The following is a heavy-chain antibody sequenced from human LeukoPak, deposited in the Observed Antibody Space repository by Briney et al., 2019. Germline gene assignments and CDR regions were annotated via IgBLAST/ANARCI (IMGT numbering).Heavy chain of an antibody. V-gene: IGHV4-39*01. J-gene: IGHJ4*02. D-gene: IGHD4-17*01. CDR1: AGSLSSSSSD. CDR2: TYYSGST. Sequence: SETLSLTCTVSAGSLSSSSSDWGWLRQPPWRGLEWLGRTYYSGSTYYNPSLKCRVTISVDTSKNQFSLKLSSVTAADTAVYYCASIRGGYGDYGKPHVHWGQGSLVTVSS. CDR3: ASIRGGYGDYGKPHVH.